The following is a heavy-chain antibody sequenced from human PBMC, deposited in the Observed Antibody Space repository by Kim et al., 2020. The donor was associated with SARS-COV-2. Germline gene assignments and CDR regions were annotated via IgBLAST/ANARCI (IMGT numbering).Heavy chain of an antibody. Sequence: NSHRSLKRRVTISVDTSKNQFYLELSAGTAADAAVYYCARGGVRLEAFDIWGQGKMVTVSS. D-gene: IGHD3-16*01. CDR3: ARGGVRLEAFDI. V-gene: IGHV4-34*01. J-gene: IGHJ3*02.